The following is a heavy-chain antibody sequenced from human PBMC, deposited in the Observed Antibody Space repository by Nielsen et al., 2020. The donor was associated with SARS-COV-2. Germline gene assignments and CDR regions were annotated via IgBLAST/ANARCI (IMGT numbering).Heavy chain of an antibody. CDR1: GFTFSSYS. CDR2: ISSSSSTI. CDR3: ARDQRITIFGVVIDYYGMDV. D-gene: IGHD3-3*01. Sequence: GGSLRLSCAASGFTFSSYSMNWVRQAPGKGLEWVSYISSSSSTIYYADSVKGRFTISRDNAKNSLYLQMNSLRAEDTAVYYCARDQRITIFGVVIDYYGMDVWGQGTTVTVSS. J-gene: IGHJ6*02. V-gene: IGHV3-48*04.